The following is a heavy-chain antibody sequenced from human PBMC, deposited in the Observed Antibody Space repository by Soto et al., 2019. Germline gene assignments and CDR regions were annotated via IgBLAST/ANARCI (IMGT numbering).Heavy chain of an antibody. D-gene: IGHD3-10*01. Sequence: EVQLLESGGGLVQPGGSLRLSCAASAFTFSRFAMSWARQTPGNGLEWVSAISGGGDNTFYADSVKGRFTISRDNSKNTLYLQMNGLRVEDTAVYYCAKGLSGSGAYQWFAPWGQGTLVTVSS. J-gene: IGHJ5*02. CDR1: AFTFSRFA. CDR3: AKGLSGSGAYQWFAP. V-gene: IGHV3-23*01. CDR2: ISGGGDNT.